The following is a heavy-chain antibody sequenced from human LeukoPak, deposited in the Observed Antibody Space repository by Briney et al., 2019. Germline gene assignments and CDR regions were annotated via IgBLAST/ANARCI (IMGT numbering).Heavy chain of an antibody. J-gene: IGHJ4*02. CDR1: GHSISSSSYY. CDR2: IYYTGST. D-gene: IGHD3-9*01. CDR3: ARGPPNYGILTGPQSHFDY. Sequence: SETLSLTCSVSGHSISSSSYYWGWIRQPPGKGLEWIGSIYYTGSTYYNPSLKSRVTISVDTSKNQFSLKLSSVTAADTAVYYCARGPPNYGILTGPQSHFDYWGRGTLVTVSS. V-gene: IGHV4-39*01.